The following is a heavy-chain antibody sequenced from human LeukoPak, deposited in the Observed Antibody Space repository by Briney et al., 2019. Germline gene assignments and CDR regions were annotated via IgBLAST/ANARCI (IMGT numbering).Heavy chain of an antibody. D-gene: IGHD3-22*01. CDR1: GFTFSSYS. V-gene: IGHV3-21*01. CDR2: ISSSSSYI. CDR3: ARDNIPYYYDSSGYSRGIAFDI. Sequence: PGGSLRLSCAASGFTFSSYSMNWVRQAPGKGLEWVSSISSSSSYIYYADSVKGRFTISRDNAKNSPYLQMNSLRAEDTAVYYCARDNIPYYYDSSGYSRGIAFDIWGQGTMVTVSS. J-gene: IGHJ3*02.